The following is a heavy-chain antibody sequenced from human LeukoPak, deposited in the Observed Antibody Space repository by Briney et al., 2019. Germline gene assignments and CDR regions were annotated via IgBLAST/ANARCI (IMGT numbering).Heavy chain of an antibody. CDR1: GGSFSGYY. Sequence: SETLSLTCAAYGGSFSGYYWSWIRQPPGKGLEWIGEINHSGSSNYNPSLKSRVTISVDTPKTQISLKLSSVTAADTAVYYCARLLTGTTHNDYWGQGTLVTVSS. D-gene: IGHD1-7*01. CDR3: ARLLTGTTHNDY. V-gene: IGHV4-34*01. J-gene: IGHJ4*02. CDR2: INHSGSS.